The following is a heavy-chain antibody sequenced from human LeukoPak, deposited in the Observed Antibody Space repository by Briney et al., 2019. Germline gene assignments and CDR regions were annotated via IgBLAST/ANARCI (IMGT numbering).Heavy chain of an antibody. V-gene: IGHV4-34*01. CDR1: GASSSDRY. CDR2: IDRSRST. D-gene: IGHD1-1*01. Sequence: SETLSLTCAVYGASSSDRYWTWIRQPPGKGLEWIGEIDRSRSTKCNPSLKGRVTISLDTSKNQFSLDLTSVTAADTAIYYCAASSQLGSYNWFDPWGQGTPVTVSS. J-gene: IGHJ5*02. CDR3: AASSQLGSYNWFDP.